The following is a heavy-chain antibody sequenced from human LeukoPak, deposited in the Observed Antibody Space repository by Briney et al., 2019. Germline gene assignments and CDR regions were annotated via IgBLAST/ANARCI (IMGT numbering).Heavy chain of an antibody. V-gene: IGHV4-59*01. J-gene: IGHJ4*02. D-gene: IGHD6-6*01. CDR3: ASSPKASIAAKPLVY. Sequence: SETLSLTCTVSGGSISSYYWSWIRQPPGKGLEWIGYIYYSGSTNYNPSLKSRVTISVDTSKNQSSLKLSSVTAADTAVYYCASSPKASIAAKPLVYWGQGTLVTVSS. CDR1: GGSISSYY. CDR2: IYYSGST.